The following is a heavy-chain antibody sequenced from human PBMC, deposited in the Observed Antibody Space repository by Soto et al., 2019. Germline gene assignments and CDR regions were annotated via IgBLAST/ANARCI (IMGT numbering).Heavy chain of an antibody. CDR3: AKYVSYGGKRTYYFYD. Sequence: GGSLRLSCAASGLTFSNYAMSWVRQAPGKGLEWVSGISDSGGSAYNADSVKGRFTISRDNAKSTLYLQMNSLRAEDTAVYYCAKYVSYGGKRTYYFYDWGQGSLVTVSS. CDR1: GLTFSNYA. D-gene: IGHD4-17*01. CDR2: ISDSGGSA. J-gene: IGHJ4*02. V-gene: IGHV3-23*01.